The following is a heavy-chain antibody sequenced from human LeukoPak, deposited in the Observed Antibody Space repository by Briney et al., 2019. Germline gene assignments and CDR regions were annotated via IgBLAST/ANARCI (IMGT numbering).Heavy chain of an antibody. CDR2: IYYSGST. J-gene: IGHJ6*03. Sequence: SETLSLTCTISGGSISSGGYYWSWIRQHPGKGLEWIGYIYYSGSTYYNPSLKSRVTISVDTSKNQFSLKLSSVTAADTAVYYCARGPLHYDSSGYFPYYYYMDVWGKGTTVTVSS. CDR1: GGSISSGGYY. D-gene: IGHD3-22*01. CDR3: ARGPLHYDSSGYFPYYYYMDV. V-gene: IGHV4-31*03.